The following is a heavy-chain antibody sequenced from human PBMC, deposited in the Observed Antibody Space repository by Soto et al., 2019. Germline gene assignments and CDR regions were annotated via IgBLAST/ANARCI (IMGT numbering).Heavy chain of an antibody. J-gene: IGHJ4*02. D-gene: IGHD3-9*01. V-gene: IGHV1-69*01. CDR1: GGTFSSYA. CDR3: AGPFDSGDD. Sequence: EASVKVSCKASGGTFSSYAISWVRQAPGQGLEWMGAIIPIFGTANYAQKFQGRVTITADESTSTAYMELSSLRSEDTAVYYCAGPFDSGDDWGQGTLVTVSS. CDR2: IIPIFGTA.